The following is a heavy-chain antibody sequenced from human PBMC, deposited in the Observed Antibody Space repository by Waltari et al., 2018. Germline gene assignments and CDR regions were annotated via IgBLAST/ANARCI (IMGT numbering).Heavy chain of an antibody. D-gene: IGHD6-19*01. J-gene: IGHJ4*02. V-gene: IGHV3-23*01. Sequence: EVQLLESGGGLVQPGGSLRLSCSASGFTFPNYPMSWVRQAPGKGLEWVSAIGGGGGHIYYADSVNGRFTISRDNSNNTVYLQMNSLRVDDTAVYYCVRESPIAVAGSWGQGTLVTVSS. CDR1: GFTFPNYP. CDR3: VRESPIAVAGS. CDR2: IGGGGGHI.